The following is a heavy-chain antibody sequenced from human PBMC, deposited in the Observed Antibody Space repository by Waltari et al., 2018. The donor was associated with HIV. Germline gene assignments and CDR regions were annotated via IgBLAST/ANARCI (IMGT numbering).Heavy chain of an antibody. Sequence: QVQLLKSGSEVKQPKSSVKVSCKASGGTFSYYAISWVRQAPGPGLEWMGGNLPRFGTTTYAPEFQGKVTITADESTDTAYLELSNLRSEDTALYYCARDWVWSGSSRPGHYLYYMDVWGKRATVTVSS. CDR2: NLPRFGTT. V-gene: IGHV1-69*01. CDR1: GGTFSYYA. CDR3: ARDWVWSGSSRPGHYLYYMDV. J-gene: IGHJ6*03. D-gene: IGHD3-3*01.